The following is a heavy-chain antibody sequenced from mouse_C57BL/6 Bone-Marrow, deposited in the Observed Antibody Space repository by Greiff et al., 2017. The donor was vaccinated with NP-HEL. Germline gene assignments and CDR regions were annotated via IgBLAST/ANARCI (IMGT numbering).Heavy chain of an antibody. CDR2: IYPRSGNT. D-gene: IGHD3-2*02. V-gene: IGHV1-81*01. CDR3: ARFDSSGSPWFAY. CDR1: GYTFTSYG. J-gene: IGHJ3*01. Sequence: VQLQQSGAELARPGASVKLSCKASGYTFTSYGISWVKQRTGQGLEWIGEIYPRSGNTYYNEKFKGQATLTADKSSSTAYMELRSLTSEDSAVYFCARFDSSGSPWFAYWGQGTLVTVSA.